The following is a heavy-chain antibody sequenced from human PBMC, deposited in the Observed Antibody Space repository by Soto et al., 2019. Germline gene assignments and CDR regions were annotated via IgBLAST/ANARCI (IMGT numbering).Heavy chain of an antibody. Sequence: GGSLRLSCAASGFTFSSYAMHGVRQAPGKGLEWVAVISYDGSNKYYADSVKGRFTISRDNSKNTLYLQMNSLRAEDTAVYYCARSRRGYSGYENDAFDIWGQGTMVTVSS. V-gene: IGHV3-30-3*01. CDR2: ISYDGSNK. D-gene: IGHD5-12*01. CDR3: ARSRRGYSGYENDAFDI. CDR1: GFTFSSYA. J-gene: IGHJ3*02.